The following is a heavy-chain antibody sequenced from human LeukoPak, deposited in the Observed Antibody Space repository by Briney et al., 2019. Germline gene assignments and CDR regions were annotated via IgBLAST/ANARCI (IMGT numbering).Heavy chain of an antibody. V-gene: IGHV4-39*07. J-gene: IGHJ4*02. CDR2: MSYSGST. CDR3: AREGTSSWRDY. D-gene: IGHD6-13*01. CDR1: GGSISISNYY. Sequence: PSETLSLTCTVSGGSISISNYYWGWIRQPPGTGLEWIGSMSYSGSTYYNPSLKSRVTISVDTSKNQFSLKLSSVTAADTAVYYCAREGTSSWRDYWGQGTLVTVSS.